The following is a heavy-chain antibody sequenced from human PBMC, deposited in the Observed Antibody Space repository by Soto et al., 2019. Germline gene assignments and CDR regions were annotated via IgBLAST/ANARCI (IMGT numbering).Heavy chain of an antibody. CDR3: ARSGHRFDS. V-gene: IGHV4-34*02. CDR1: GGSFSDYY. J-gene: IGHJ5*01. CDR2: IYHSGHT. Sequence: QVQLQQWGAGLLKPSETLSLTCAVYGGSFSDYYWSWIRQSPGKGLEWIGEIYHSGHTNYNPSLKSRVTISVDTSKTQFSLNLNSVTAADRAVYYCARSGHRFDSWGQGTLVTVSS.